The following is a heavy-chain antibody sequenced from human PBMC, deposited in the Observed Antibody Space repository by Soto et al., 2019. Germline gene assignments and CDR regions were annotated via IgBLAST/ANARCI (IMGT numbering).Heavy chain of an antibody. Sequence: QVQVVQSGPEVKKPGASVKVSCKASGYTFSNYYMHWVRQAPGQGLEWVGLINPGTGARTYAQKFHDRATMTRDTSTSTVYRERRSLTSDYTAMFYCAREPIAARDSYALDIWGQGTMVVVSS. J-gene: IGHJ3*02. CDR1: GYTFSNYY. CDR3: AREPIAARDSYALDI. V-gene: IGHV1-46*01. CDR2: INPGTGAR. D-gene: IGHD6-6*01.